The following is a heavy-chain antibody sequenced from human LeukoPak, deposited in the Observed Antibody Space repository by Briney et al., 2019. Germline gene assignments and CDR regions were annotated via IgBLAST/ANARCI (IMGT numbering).Heavy chain of an antibody. Sequence: SETLSLTCTVSGGSISSYYWSWIRQPPGKGLEWIGYIYYSGSTNYNPSLKSRVTISVDTSQNQFSLKLSSVTAADTAVYYCARHSTSLLGPFGYWGQGTLVTVSS. CDR2: IYYSGST. J-gene: IGHJ4*02. V-gene: IGHV4-59*08. D-gene: IGHD2-2*01. CDR3: ARHSTSLLGPFGY. CDR1: GGSISSYY.